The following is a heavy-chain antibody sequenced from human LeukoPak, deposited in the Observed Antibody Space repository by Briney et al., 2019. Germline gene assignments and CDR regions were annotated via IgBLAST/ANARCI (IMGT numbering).Heavy chain of an antibody. D-gene: IGHD2-8*01. J-gene: IGHJ5*02. CDR1: GYTFTSYD. Sequence: VASVKVSCKASGYTFTSYDINWVRQATGQELEWMGWMNPHSDNTAYAQKFQGRVTMTKNTSISTAYMELSSLRSDDTAVYYCTRRANGRRYNWFDTWGQGTLVTVSS. V-gene: IGHV1-8*01. CDR3: TRRANGRRYNWFDT. CDR2: MNPHSDNT.